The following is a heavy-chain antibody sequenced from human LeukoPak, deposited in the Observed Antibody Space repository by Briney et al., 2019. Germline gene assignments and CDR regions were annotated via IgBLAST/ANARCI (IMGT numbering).Heavy chain of an antibody. CDR3: ARKSWDYYDSSGYPNF. V-gene: IGHV3-23*01. J-gene: IGHJ4*02. D-gene: IGHD3-22*01. CDR1: GFTFSSYA. Sequence: GGSLRLSCAASGFTFSSYAMSWVHQAPGKGLEWVSAISGSGGSTYYADSVKGRFTISRDNSKNTLYLQMNSLRAEDTAVYYCARKSWDYYDSSGYPNFWGQGTLVTVSS. CDR2: ISGSGGST.